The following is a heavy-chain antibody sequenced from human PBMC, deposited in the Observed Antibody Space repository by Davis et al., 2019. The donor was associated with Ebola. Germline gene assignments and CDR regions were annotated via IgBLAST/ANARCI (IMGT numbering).Heavy chain of an antibody. V-gene: IGHV1-18*04. Sequence: SVKVSCKASGYTFTGYYMHWVRQAPGQGLEWMGWISAYNGNTIYAQKLQGRVTMTTDTSTSTAYMELRSLRSDDTAVYYCARDPYGSLVHYYYMNVWGKGTTVTVSS. D-gene: IGHD4-17*01. J-gene: IGHJ6*03. CDR2: ISAYNGNT. CDR1: GYTFTGYY. CDR3: ARDPYGSLVHYYYMNV.